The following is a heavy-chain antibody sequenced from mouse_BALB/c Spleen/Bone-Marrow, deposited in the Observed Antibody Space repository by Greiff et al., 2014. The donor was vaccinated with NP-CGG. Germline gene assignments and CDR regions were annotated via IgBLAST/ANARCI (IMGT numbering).Heavy chain of an antibody. D-gene: IGHD2-10*02. V-gene: IGHV5-4*02. Sequence: EVQVVESGGGLVKPGGSLKLSCAASGFTFSDYYMYWVRQTPEKRLEWAATISDGGGYTYYPDSVWGRFTISRDNAKNNLYLQMSSLKSEDTAMYYCARSGERYGAMDYWGQGTSVTVFS. CDR2: ISDGGGYT. CDR3: ARSGERYGAMDY. CDR1: GFTFSDYY. J-gene: IGHJ4*01.